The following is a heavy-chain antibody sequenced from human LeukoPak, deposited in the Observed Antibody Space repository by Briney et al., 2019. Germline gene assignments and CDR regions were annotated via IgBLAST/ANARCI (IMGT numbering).Heavy chain of an antibody. V-gene: IGHV4-59*08. J-gene: IGHJ4*02. Sequence: PSETLSLTCTVSGGSISSYYWSWIRQPPGKGLGWIGYTYYSGSTNYNPSLKSRVTISVDTSKNQFSLKLSSVTAADTAVYYCARLYSSSWPADYWGQGTLVTVSS. D-gene: IGHD6-13*01. CDR1: GGSISSYY. CDR2: TYYSGST. CDR3: ARLYSSSWPADY.